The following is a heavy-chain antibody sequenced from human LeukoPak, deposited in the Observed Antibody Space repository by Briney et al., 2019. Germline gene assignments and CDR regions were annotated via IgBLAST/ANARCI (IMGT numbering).Heavy chain of an antibody. Sequence: ASVKVSCKASGYTFTTYGISWVRQAPGQGLEWMGWISAYNGNTNYAQKLQGRVTMTTDTSTSTAYMELRSLRSDDTAVYYCARDLIGDYGRAAGYWGQGTLVTVSS. CDR2: ISAYNGNT. J-gene: IGHJ4*02. CDR3: ARDLIGDYGRAAGY. CDR1: GYTFTTYG. V-gene: IGHV1-18*01. D-gene: IGHD4-17*01.